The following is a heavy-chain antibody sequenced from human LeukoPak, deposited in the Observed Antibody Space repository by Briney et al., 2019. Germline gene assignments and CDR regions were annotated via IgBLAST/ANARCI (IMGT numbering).Heavy chain of an antibody. V-gene: IGHV3-53*01. CDR3: ARTALEAGPTPRYYYYYYYVDV. CDR1: GFTVSSNY. J-gene: IGHJ6*03. D-gene: IGHD3-3*01. Sequence: GGSLRLSCAASGFTVSSNYMSWVRQAPGKGLEWVSVIYSGGSTYYADSVKGRFTISRDNSKNTLYLQMNSLRAEDTAVYYCARTALEAGPTPRYYYYYYYVDVWGKGTTVTVSS. CDR2: IYSGGST.